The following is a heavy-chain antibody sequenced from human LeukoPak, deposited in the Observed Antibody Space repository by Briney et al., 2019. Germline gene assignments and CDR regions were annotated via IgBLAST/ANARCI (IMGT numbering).Heavy chain of an antibody. J-gene: IGHJ4*02. V-gene: IGHV4-39*02. CDR3: ARDKYSSGYDY. D-gene: IGHD6-19*01. CDR2: IYYSGST. CDR1: GGSISSSSYY. Sequence: SETLSLTCTVSGGSISSSSYYWGWIRQPPGKGLEWIGSIYYSGSTYYNPSLKSRVTISVDTSKNQFSLKLSSVTAADTAVYYCARDKYSSGYDYWGQGTLVTVSS.